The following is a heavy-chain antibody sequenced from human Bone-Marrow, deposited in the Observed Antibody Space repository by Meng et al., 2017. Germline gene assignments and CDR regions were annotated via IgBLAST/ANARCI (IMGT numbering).Heavy chain of an antibody. CDR2: INHSGST. V-gene: IGHV4-34*01. D-gene: IGHD3-9*01. J-gene: IGHJ4*02. Sequence: SETLSLTCAVYGGSFSGYYWSWIRQPPGKGREWIGEINHSGSTNYNPSLKSRVTISVDTSKNQFSLKLSSVTAADTAVYYCARLNYDILTGDYWGQGTLVTVSS. CDR3: ARLNYDILTGDY. CDR1: GGSFSGYY.